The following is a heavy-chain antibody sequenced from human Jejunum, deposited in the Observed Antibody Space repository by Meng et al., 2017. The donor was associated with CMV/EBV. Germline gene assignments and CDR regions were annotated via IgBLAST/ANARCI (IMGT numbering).Heavy chain of an antibody. J-gene: IGHJ4*02. CDR3: ATGVADFEY. V-gene: IGHV1-8*01. D-gene: IGHD6-19*01. CDR1: GYTFTSYA. Sequence: QVQLVQSGAEVKKPXXXXKVSCKASGYTFTSYAINWVRQGTGQGLEWMGWMNPNKGTTGYAQKIQGRVTMTRNISKSTAYMDLSSLRSEDTAVYYCATGVADFEYWGQGTLVTVSS. CDR2: MNPNKGTT.